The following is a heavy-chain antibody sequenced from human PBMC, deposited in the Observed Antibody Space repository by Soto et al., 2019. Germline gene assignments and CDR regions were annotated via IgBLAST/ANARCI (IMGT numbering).Heavy chain of an antibody. J-gene: IGHJ4*02. V-gene: IGHV3-33*01. D-gene: IGHD6-19*01. CDR2: IWYDGSNK. CDR1: GFTFSSYG. Sequence: PGGSLRLSCAASGFTFSSYGMHWVRQAPGKGLEWVAVIWYDGSNKYYADSVKGRFTISRDNSKNTLYLQMNSLRAEDTAVYYCAVRYGSGWYYFDYWGQGTLVTVSS. CDR3: AVRYGSGWYYFDY.